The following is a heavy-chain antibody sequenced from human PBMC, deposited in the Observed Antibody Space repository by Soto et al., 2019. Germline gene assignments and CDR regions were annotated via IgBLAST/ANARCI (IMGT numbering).Heavy chain of an antibody. CDR1: GYDFTNYW. CDR3: ARQGGDGYHIDY. D-gene: IGHD3-16*01. J-gene: IGHJ4*02. CDR2: IDPSDSYT. V-gene: IGHV5-10-1*01. Sequence: GESLKISCEGSGYDFTNYWINWVRQMPGKGLEWMGRIDPSDSYTNDNPSFQGHVTFLVDKSLSTAYVQWSSLKASDTAMYFSARQGGDGYHIDYWGQGTLVTVSS.